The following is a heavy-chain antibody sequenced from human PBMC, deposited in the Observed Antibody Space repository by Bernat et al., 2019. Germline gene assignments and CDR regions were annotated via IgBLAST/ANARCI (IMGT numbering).Heavy chain of an antibody. CDR2: INHSGST. V-gene: IGHV4-34*01. J-gene: IGHJ4*01. CDR1: GGSFSGYY. D-gene: IGHD6-19*01. Sequence: QVQLQQWGAGLLKPSETLSLTCAVYGGSFSGYYWSCIRQPPGKGLEWIGEINHSGSTNYNPSLKSRVTISVDTSKNQFSLKLSSVTAADTAVYYCARYIAVAGTIEAGFDYWGHGTLVTVSS. CDR3: ARYIAVAGTIEAGFDY.